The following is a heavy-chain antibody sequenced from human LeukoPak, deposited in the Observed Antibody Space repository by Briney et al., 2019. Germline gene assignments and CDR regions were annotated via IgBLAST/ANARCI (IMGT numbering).Heavy chain of an antibody. D-gene: IGHD3-22*01. CDR2: IYYSGST. Sequence: PSETLSLTCTVSGGSISSSSYYWGWIRQPPGKGLEWIGSIYYSGSTYYNPSLKSRVTISVDRSKNQFSLKLSSVTAADTAVYYCAREFWRATYYYDSSGYRYFDYWGQGTLVTVSS. CDR3: AREFWRATYYYDSSGYRYFDY. J-gene: IGHJ4*02. V-gene: IGHV4-39*07. CDR1: GGSISSSSYY.